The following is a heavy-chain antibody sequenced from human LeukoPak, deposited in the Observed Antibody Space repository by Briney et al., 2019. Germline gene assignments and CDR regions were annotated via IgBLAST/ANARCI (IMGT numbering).Heavy chain of an antibody. J-gene: IGHJ6*03. V-gene: IGHV1-18*01. CDR1: GYTFTSYG. CDR3: ARGPPVIGITIFGVVIYTDQYYMDV. CDR2: ISAYNGNT. Sequence: ASVKVSCKASGYTFTSYGISWVRQAPGQGLEWMGWISAYNGNTNYAQKLQGRVTMTTDTSTSTAYMELRSLRSDDTAVYYCARGPPVIGITIFGVVIYTDQYYMDVWGKGTTVTVSS. D-gene: IGHD3-3*01.